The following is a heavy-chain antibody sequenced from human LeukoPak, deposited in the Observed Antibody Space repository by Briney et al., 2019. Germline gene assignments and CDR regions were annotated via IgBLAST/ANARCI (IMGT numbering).Heavy chain of an antibody. V-gene: IGHV4-59*01. Sequence: SETLSLTCTVSGGSISSYYWSWIRQPPGKGLEWIGYIYYSGSTNYNPSLKSRVTISVDTSKNQFSLKLSSVTAADTAVYYCATRRGSPWYFDLWGRCTLVTVSS. CDR1: GGSISSYY. J-gene: IGHJ2*01. CDR2: IYYSGST. CDR3: ATRRGSPWYFDL.